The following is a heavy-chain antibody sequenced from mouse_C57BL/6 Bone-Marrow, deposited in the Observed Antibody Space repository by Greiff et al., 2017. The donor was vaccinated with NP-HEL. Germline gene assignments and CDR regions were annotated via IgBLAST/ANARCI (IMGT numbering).Heavy chain of an antibody. Sequence: EVQLQQSGPELVKPGASVKIPCKASGYTFTDYNMDWVKQSHGQSLEWIGDINPNNGGPIYNQKFKGKATLTVDKSSSTAYMWLRSLTSEDTAVYYGARNSYYGSSRYYAMDYWGKGTSVTVSS. CDR2: INPNNGGP. D-gene: IGHD1-1*01. CDR1: GYTFTDYN. J-gene: IGHJ4*01. CDR3: ARNSYYGSSRYYAMDY. V-gene: IGHV1-18*01.